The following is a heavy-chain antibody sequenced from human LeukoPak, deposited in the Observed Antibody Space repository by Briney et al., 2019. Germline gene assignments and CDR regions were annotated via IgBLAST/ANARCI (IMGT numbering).Heavy chain of an antibody. J-gene: IGHJ4*02. CDR3: ARGIAAAGTPTFDF. Sequence: ASVKVFCKASGYTFTNYDINWVRQATGQGLEWMGWMSPNNGNTGYAQKFQGRVTMTGNTSISTAYMELSSLRSEDTAVYYCARGIAAAGTPTFDFWGQGTLVTVSS. CDR2: MSPNNGNT. V-gene: IGHV1-8*01. CDR1: GYTFTNYD. D-gene: IGHD6-13*01.